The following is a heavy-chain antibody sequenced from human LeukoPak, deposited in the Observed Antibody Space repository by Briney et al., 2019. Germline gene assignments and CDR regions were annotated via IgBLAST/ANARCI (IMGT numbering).Heavy chain of an antibody. V-gene: IGHV1-2*02. CDR1: GYTFTGYY. CDR2: INPNSGGT. D-gene: IGHD3-22*01. J-gene: IGHJ5*02. Sequence: ASAKVSCKASGYTFTGYYMHWVRQAPGQGLEWMGWINPNSGGTNYAQKFQGRVTMTRDTSISTAYMELSRLRSDDTAVYYCARAEVNYYDSSGYYYGINWFDPWGQGTLVTVSS. CDR3: ARAEVNYYDSSGYYYGINWFDP.